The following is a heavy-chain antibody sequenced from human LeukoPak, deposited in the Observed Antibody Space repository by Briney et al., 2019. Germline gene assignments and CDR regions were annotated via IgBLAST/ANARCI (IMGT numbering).Heavy chain of an antibody. Sequence: SETLSLTCTVSGGSISSGSYYWSWIRRPAGKGLEWIGRIYTSGSTNYNPSLKSRVTISVDTSKNQFSLKLSSVTAADTAVYYCASIPSYSYGYDYRGQGTLVTVSS. J-gene: IGHJ4*02. D-gene: IGHD5-18*01. CDR1: GGSISSGSYY. V-gene: IGHV4-61*02. CDR3: ASIPSYSYGYDY. CDR2: IYTSGST.